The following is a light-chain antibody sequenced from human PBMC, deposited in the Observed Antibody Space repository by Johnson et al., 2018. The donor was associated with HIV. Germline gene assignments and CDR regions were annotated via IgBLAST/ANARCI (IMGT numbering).Light chain of an antibody. CDR2: DNN. V-gene: IGLV1-51*01. J-gene: IGLJ1*01. CDR1: SSNIGNNY. CDR3: GTWDTSLSVYV. Sequence: QSVLTQPPSVSAAPGQKVTISCSGSSSNIGNNYVSWYQQLPGTAPKLLIYDNNKRPSGIPDRFSGSKSGTSVTLAITGLQTGDEADYYCGTWDTSLSVYVFGTGTKLTVL.